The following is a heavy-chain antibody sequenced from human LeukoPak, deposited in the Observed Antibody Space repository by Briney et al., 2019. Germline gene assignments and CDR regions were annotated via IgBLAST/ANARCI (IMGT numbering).Heavy chain of an antibody. CDR2: IYSSGST. CDR1: GGSIRSYY. CDR3: ARVDYGDLGYFDF. D-gene: IGHD4-17*01. J-gene: IGHJ4*02. V-gene: IGHV4-59*01. Sequence: SETLSLTCTVSGGSIRSYYWSWIRQPPGKGLEWIGYIYSSGSTNYNPSLQSRATISVDTSKNQFSLKLSSVTAADTAVYYCARVDYGDLGYFDFWGQGTLVTVSS.